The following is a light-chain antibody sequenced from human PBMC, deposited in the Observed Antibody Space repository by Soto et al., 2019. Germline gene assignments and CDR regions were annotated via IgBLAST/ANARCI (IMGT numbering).Light chain of an antibody. Sequence: QSALTQPASVSGSPGQSITISCTGTSSDVGGYKYVSWYQQHPGKAPKLLIYDVDNRPSGVSNRFSGSKSGNTASLTISGLQADVYADYYCSSNTSIISYVFGTGTKVTVL. CDR1: SSDVGGYKY. V-gene: IGLV2-14*03. J-gene: IGLJ1*01. CDR2: DVD. CDR3: SSNTSIISYV.